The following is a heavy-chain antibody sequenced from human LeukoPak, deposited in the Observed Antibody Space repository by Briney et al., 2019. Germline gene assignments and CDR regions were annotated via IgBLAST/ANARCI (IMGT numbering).Heavy chain of an antibody. D-gene: IGHD3-10*01. CDR1: GGSISSGSFY. J-gene: IGHJ3*02. Sequence: SETLSLTCSVSGGSISSGSFYWGWIRQPPGKGLEWIGEIDHSGSTNYNPSLKSRVTISVDTSKNQFSLKLSSVTAADTAVYYCARVRRVIWGPGGAFDIWGQGTMVTVSS. CDR3: ARVRRVIWGPGGAFDI. V-gene: IGHV4-39*07. CDR2: IDHSGST.